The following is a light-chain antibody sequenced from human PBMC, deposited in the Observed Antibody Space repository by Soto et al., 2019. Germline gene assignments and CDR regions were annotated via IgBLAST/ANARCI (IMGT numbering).Light chain of an antibody. V-gene: IGKV3-20*01. CDR2: GAS. Sequence: EIVLTQSPGTLSLSPGERATLSCRASQSVSSSYLAWYQQKPGQAPRLLIYGASSSATGIPDRLSGSGSGPDFTLTNSRLEHEDFAVYYCQQAETFGQGTKV. CDR1: QSVSSSY. J-gene: IGKJ1*01. CDR3: QQAET.